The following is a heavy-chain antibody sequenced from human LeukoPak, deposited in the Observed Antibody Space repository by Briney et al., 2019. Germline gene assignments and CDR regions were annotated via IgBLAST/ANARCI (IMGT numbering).Heavy chain of an antibody. J-gene: IGHJ4*02. V-gene: IGHV3-7*01. D-gene: IGHD3-22*01. Sequence: GGSLRLSCAASGFTFSSYWMNWVRQAPGKGLEWVANIKQDGSEKYFVDSVKGRFTISRDNAKNSLYLQMNSLRAEDTAVYYCAREEIDYYDSSGFYWGQGTLVTVSS. CDR3: AREEIDYYDSSGFY. CDR2: IKQDGSEK. CDR1: GFTFSSYW.